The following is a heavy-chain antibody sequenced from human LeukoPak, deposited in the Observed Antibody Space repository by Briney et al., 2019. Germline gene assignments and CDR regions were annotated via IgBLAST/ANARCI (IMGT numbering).Heavy chain of an antibody. CDR3: ARLGAPYDKDEYR. J-gene: IGHJ5*02. CDR1: GITLSNYW. V-gene: IGHV3-74*03. Sequence: GGSLRLSCTASGITLSNYWMHWVRQAPGKGPVWVSGIKTDGSYTTYADSVRGRFTISRDNAKNTVSLQKNSLRVEDTAMYYCARLGAPYDKDEYRWDQGALVTVSS. CDR2: IKTDGSYT. D-gene: IGHD3-16*01.